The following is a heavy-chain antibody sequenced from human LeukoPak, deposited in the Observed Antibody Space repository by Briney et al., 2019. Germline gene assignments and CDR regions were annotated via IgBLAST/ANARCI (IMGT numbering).Heavy chain of an antibody. V-gene: IGHV3-23*01. Sequence: GGSLRLSCAASGFTFSSYAMSWVRQAPGKGLEWVSAISGSGGSTYYADSVKGRFTISRDNSKNTLYLQMNSLRAEDTAVYYCASSRGYSYGYSDYWGQGTPVTVSS. CDR1: GFTFSSYA. J-gene: IGHJ4*02. D-gene: IGHD5-18*01. CDR3: ASSRGYSYGYSDY. CDR2: ISGSGGST.